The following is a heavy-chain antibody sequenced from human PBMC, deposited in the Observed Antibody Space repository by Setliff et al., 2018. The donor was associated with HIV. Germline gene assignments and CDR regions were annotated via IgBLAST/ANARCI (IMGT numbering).Heavy chain of an antibody. CDR1: GYTFTNQY. J-gene: IGHJ3*02. CDR2: ISPRNGNT. D-gene: IGHD2-8*01. CDR3: AKGYSWSVVGALDI. V-gene: IGHV1-18*01. Sequence: GASVKVSCKASGYTFTNQYISWVRQAPGQGLQWMGWISPRNGNTKFDEKFQGRVTMTTDPSTNTVYMQLGSLQSDDTAMYYCAKGYSWSVVGALDIWGQGTMVT.